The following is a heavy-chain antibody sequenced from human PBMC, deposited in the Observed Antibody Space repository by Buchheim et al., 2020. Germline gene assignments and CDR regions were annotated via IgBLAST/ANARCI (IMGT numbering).Heavy chain of an antibody. J-gene: IGHJ6*01. CDR2: IYFSGDT. CDR1: GGSINSGDYY. CDR3: TKAVWSGYSNTFFFFGMDV. V-gene: IGHV4-30-4*01. Sequence: QVQLQESGPGLVRPSQTLSLTCTVSGGSINSGDYYWSWVRQPPGKGLEWMGYIYFSGDTYYNPSLKSRITMSLDTSKNQFSLRLTSVTAADTAAYYCTKAVWSGYSNTFFFFGMDVWGQGTT. D-gene: IGHD3-3*01.